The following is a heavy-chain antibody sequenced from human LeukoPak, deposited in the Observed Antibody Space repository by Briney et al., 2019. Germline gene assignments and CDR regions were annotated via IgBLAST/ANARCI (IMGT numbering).Heavy chain of an antibody. V-gene: IGHV4-31*03. J-gene: IGHJ4*02. CDR3: ARGGNRFGGFYFDY. CDR2: IHHSGRS. Sequence: SETLYLTCTVSADSLSSGGHYWAWIRQFPGKGLESIGFIHHSGRSRHNPSLKDRVAISVDTSRKQFALKLSSVTAADTAMYYCARGGNRFGGFYFDYWGQGIQVIVSS. D-gene: IGHD3-10*01. CDR1: ADSLSSGGHY.